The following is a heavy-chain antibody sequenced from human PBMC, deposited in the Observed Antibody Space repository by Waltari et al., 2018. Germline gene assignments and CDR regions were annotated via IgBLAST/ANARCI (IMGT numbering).Heavy chain of an antibody. CDR1: GYNFLNYG. CDR3: VRDRMYSTSWFAFES. D-gene: IGHD3-10*01. CDR2: INGYNGNT. V-gene: IGHV1-18*01. J-gene: IGHJ4*02. Sequence: QAQLVQSGAEVKKHGASVKVSCTTSGYNFLNYGISWVRQAPGRGLEWMGWINGYNGNTKYAQKFQGRVTVTTDTSTSTAYMELRSLTSDDAALYYCVRDRMYSTSWFAFESWGQGTL.